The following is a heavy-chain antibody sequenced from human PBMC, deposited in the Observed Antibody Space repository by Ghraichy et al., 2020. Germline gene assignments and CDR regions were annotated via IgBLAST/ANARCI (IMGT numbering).Heavy chain of an antibody. J-gene: IGHJ4*02. CDR1: GFTFSSYS. D-gene: IGHD5-12*01. CDR3: AGSRGYSGYAFDY. V-gene: IGHV3-21*01. Sequence: LSLTCAASGFTFSSYSMNWVRQAPGKGLEWVSSISSSSSYIYYADSVKGRFTISRDNAKNSLYLQMNSLRAEDTAVYYCAGSRGYSGYAFDYWGQGTLVTVSS. CDR2: ISSSSSYI.